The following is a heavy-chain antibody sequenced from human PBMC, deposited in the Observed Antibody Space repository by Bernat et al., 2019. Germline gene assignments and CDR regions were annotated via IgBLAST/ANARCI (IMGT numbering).Heavy chain of an antibody. CDR3: ARDPSSGYFSAWGMDV. V-gene: IGHV4-34*01. CDR2: INHSGST. D-gene: IGHD3-22*01. J-gene: IGHJ6*02. Sequence: QLQLQESGPGLLKPSETLSLTCAVYGGSFSGYYWSWIRQPPGKGLEWIGEINHSGSTNYNPSLKSRVTISVDTSKNQFSLKLSSVTAADTAVYYCARDPSSGYFSAWGMDVWGQGTTVTVSS. CDR1: GGSFSGYY.